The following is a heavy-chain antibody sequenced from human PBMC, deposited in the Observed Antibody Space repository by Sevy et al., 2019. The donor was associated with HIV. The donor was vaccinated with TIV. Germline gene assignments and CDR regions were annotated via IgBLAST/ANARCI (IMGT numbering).Heavy chain of an antibody. D-gene: IGHD6-13*01. J-gene: IGHJ4*02. CDR1: GFTFSDHY. V-gene: IGHV3-72*01. CDR3: ATHAGIAAAGRVFDY. Sequence: GGSLRLSCVASGFTFSDHYMEWVRQAPGKGLEWVGLTRNKADGYTTEYAASVKGRFTISRVESKNSLYVQMNSLKAEDTAVYYCATHAGIAAAGRVFDYLGQGTLVTVSS. CDR2: TRNKADGYTT.